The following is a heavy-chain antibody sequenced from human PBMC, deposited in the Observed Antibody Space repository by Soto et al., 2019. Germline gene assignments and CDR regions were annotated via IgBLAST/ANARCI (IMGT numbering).Heavy chain of an antibody. V-gene: IGHV2-70*13. CDR1: GFSLTSPGMC. D-gene: IGHD1-1*01. Sequence: SGPTLVNPTETLTVTCTFSGFSLTSPGMCVSWIRQSPGKALEWLALIERDDDDKYYSTSLKTRLTISKDTRKNQVVLTMANMDPADTATYYCARSIRVPRRFNGMDVWGQGTTVTVSS. CDR3: ARSIRVPRRFNGMDV. J-gene: IGHJ6*02. CDR2: IERDDDDK.